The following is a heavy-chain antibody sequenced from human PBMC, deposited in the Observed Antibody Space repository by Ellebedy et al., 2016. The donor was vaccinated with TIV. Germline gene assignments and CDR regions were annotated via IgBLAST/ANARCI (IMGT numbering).Heavy chain of an antibody. CDR1: GFSFSTYD. D-gene: IGHD3-3*01. J-gene: IGHJ6*03. CDR2: LSGSGGTT. Sequence: GESLKISXAASGFSFSTYDMNWVRQAPGAGLEWDSGLSGSGGTTYYAVSGKGRFTISRDNSKNTLFLRMHTLRAEDTALYSCAEGDEFWRGYSLSYYYCMDVWGKGTTVTVSS. CDR3: AEGDEFWRGYSLSYYYCMDV. V-gene: IGHV3-23*01.